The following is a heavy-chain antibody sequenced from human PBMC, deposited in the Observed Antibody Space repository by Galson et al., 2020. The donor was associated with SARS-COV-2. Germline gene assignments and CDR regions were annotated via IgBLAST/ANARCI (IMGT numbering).Heavy chain of an antibody. V-gene: IGHV3-73*01. J-gene: IGHJ3*02. CDR3: TRPLLRYCSGGSCPEPDDAFDI. Sequence: GESLKISCAASGFTFSGSAMHWVRQASGKGLEWVGRIRSKANSYATAYAASVKGRFTISRDDSKNTAYLQMNSLKTEDTAVYYCTRPLLRYCSGGSCPEPDDAFDIWGQGTMVTVSS. D-gene: IGHD2-15*01. CDR1: GFTFSGSA. CDR2: IRSKANSYAT.